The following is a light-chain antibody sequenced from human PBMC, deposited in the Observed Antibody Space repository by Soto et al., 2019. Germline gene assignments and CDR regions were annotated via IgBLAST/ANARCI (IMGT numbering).Light chain of an antibody. Sequence: QSVLTQPASVSGSPGQSITISCTGTSSDVGGYHYVSWYQQHPGKAPKLMIYDVSNRPSGVSNRFSVSKAGNTDYRTLAGLQAEDEADCDSSSYTSSSTLVVFGGGTKLTVL. J-gene: IGLJ2*01. CDR3: SSYTSSSTLVV. CDR1: SSDVGGYHY. CDR2: DVS. V-gene: IGLV2-14*01.